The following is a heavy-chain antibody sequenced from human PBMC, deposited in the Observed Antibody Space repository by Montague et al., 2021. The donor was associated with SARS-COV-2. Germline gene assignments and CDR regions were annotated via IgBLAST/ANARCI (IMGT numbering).Heavy chain of an antibody. CDR3: ARGGYYDTSGYYLDY. J-gene: IGHJ4*02. D-gene: IGHD3-22*01. CDR1: GFTFSYYA. Sequence: SLRLSCAVSGFTFSYYAMHWVRQTPGKGLEWVAVISNDGTKKYHADTVKGRFTISRDNSKNTLYLQMNSLRAEDTAVYYCARGGYYDTSGYYLDYWGQGTLVTVSS. V-gene: IGHV3-30-3*01. CDR2: ISNDGTKK.